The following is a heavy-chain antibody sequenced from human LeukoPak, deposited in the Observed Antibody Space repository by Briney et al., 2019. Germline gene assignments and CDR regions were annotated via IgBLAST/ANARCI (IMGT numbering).Heavy chain of an antibody. V-gene: IGHV3-21*01. CDR3: ARDQRDYDFWSGYWGRIDY. CDR1: GFTFSSYG. CDR2: ISSSSSYI. J-gene: IGHJ4*02. Sequence: PGESLRLSCAASGFTFSSYGMHWVRQAPGKGLEWVSSISSSSSYIYYADSVKGRFTISRDNAKNSLYLQMNSLRAEDTAVYYCARDQRDYDFWSGYWGRIDYWGQGTLVTVSS. D-gene: IGHD3-3*01.